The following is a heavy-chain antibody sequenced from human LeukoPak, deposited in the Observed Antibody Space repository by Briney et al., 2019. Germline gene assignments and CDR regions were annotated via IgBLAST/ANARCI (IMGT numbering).Heavy chain of an antibody. Sequence: GGSLRLSCVPSGFSFSNYAMSWVRQAPGKGLEWVSSISGSGGSTHYADSVKGRFTISRDKTKNTLYLQMNSLRAEETAVYYCAKSSYYDASGYYREYYFDYWGQGTLVTVSS. CDR2: ISGSGGST. CDR3: AKSSYYDASGYYREYYFDY. J-gene: IGHJ4*02. CDR1: GFSFSNYA. V-gene: IGHV3-23*01. D-gene: IGHD3-22*01.